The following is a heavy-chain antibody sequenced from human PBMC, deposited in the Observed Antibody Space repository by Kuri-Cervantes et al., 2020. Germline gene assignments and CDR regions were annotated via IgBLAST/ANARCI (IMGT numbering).Heavy chain of an antibody. D-gene: IGHD3-10*01. CDR3: ARDRTMVRGAPGY. CDR1: GFTFSSYA. J-gene: IGHJ4*02. CDR2: ISGSGGST. V-gene: IGHV3-23*01. Sequence: GESLKISCAASGFTFSSYAMSWVRQAPGKGLEWVSVISGSGGSTYYTDSVKGRFTISRDNAKNSLYLQMNSLRAEDTAVYYCARDRTMVRGAPGYWGQGTLVTVSS.